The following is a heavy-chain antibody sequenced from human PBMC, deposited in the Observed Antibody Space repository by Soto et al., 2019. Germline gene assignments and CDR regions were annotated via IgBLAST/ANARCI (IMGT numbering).Heavy chain of an antibody. Sequence: EVQLLESGGGLVQPGGSLRLSCAASGFTFSSYAMSWVRQAPGKGLEWVSAISGSGGSTYYADSVKGRFTISRDNSKNTLYLQMNSLRAEDTAVYHCVKSLFAGATLDYFDYWGQGTLVTVSS. V-gene: IGHV3-23*01. CDR2: ISGSGGST. J-gene: IGHJ4*02. CDR1: GFTFSSYA. CDR3: VKSLFAGATLDYFDY. D-gene: IGHD1-26*01.